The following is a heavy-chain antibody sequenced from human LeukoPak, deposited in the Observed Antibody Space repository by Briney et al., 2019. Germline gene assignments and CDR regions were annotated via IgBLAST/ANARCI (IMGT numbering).Heavy chain of an antibody. CDR1: GGSISSYY. CDR2: IYTSGST. Sequence: SETLSLTCTVSGGSISSYYWSWIRQPPGKGLEWIGYIYTSGSTNYNPSLESRVTISVDTSKNQFSLKLSSVTAADTAVYYCARRGYYYMGVWGKGTTVTVSS. D-gene: IGHD3-10*01. J-gene: IGHJ6*03. V-gene: IGHV4-4*09. CDR3: ARRGYYYMGV.